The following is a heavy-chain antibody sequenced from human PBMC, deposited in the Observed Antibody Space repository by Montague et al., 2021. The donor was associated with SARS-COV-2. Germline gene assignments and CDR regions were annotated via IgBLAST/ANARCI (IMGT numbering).Heavy chain of an antibody. CDR2: IYYTGNT. Sequence: SETLSLTCAASAGSISSPNWWNWVRQPPGKGLEWIGEIYYTGNTNYNPSLKSRVTIFIDKSKNHFSLQLSSVTAADTAVYYCARGGTYHYGMDVWGQGTTVPVSS. D-gene: IGHD3-16*01. CDR1: AGSISSPNW. V-gene: IGHV4-4*02. CDR3: ARGGTYHYGMDV. J-gene: IGHJ6*02.